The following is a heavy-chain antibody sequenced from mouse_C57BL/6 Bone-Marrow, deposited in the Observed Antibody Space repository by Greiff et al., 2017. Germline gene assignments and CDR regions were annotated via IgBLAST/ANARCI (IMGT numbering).Heavy chain of an antibody. CDR3: ARGRESPDYFDY. Sequence: QVQLQQPGAELVKPGASVKMSCKASGYTFTSYWITWVKQRPGQGLEWIGDIYPGSGSTNYNEKFKSKATLTVDTSSSTAYMQLSSLTSEDSAVYYCARGRESPDYFDYWGQGTTLTVSS. CDR2: IYPGSGST. CDR1: GYTFTSYW. J-gene: IGHJ2*01. V-gene: IGHV1-55*01.